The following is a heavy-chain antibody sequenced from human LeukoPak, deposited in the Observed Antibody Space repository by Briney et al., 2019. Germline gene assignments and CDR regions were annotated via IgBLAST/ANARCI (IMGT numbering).Heavy chain of an antibody. V-gene: IGHV4-34*01. D-gene: IGHD6-13*01. CDR1: GGSFSGYY. CDR3: ARGPRYSSSWSLGGWFDP. Sequence: SETLSLTCAVYGGSFSGYYWSWIRQPPGKGLEWIGEINHSGSTNYNPSLKSRVTISVDMSKNQFSLKLSSVTAADTAVYYCARGPRYSSSWSLGGWFDPWGQGTLVTVSS. CDR2: INHSGST. J-gene: IGHJ5*02.